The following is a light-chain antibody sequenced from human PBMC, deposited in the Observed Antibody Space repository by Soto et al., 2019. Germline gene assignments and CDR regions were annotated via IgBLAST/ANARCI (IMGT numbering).Light chain of an antibody. CDR1: QSISSY. CDR2: AAS. CDR3: QLSYSTPRLT. J-gene: IGKJ4*01. Sequence: DIQMTQSPSSLSASVGDRVTITCRASQSISSYLNWYQHKPGKAPKLLIYAASSLQSGVPSRFSGSGSGTDFTLTISSLQPEDFATYCCQLSYSTPRLTFGGGTKVEIK. V-gene: IGKV1-39*01.